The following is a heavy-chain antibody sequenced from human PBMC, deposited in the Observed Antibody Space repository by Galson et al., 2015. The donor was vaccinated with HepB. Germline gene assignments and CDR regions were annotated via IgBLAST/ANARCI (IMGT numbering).Heavy chain of an antibody. CDR2: ISGSGSTT. CDR3: AKDVRGYFYADAFDM. D-gene: IGHD3-22*01. Sequence: SLRLSCAASGFTFSSYAMTWVRQAPGKGLEWVSSISGSGSTTYYADSVKGRFILSRDNSKNTLSLRLKSLRAEDTARYYCAKDVRGYFYADAFDMWGPGTMVTVSS. J-gene: IGHJ3*02. CDR1: GFTFSSYA. V-gene: IGHV3-23*01.